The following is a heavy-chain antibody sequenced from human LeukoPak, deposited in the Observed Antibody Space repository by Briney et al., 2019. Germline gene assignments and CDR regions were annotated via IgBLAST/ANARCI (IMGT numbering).Heavy chain of an antibody. D-gene: IGHD5-18*01. Sequence: SVKVSCKASGGTFSSYAISWERQAPGQGLEWMGGIIPIFGTANYAQKFQGRVTITADESTSTAYMELSSLRSEDTAVYYCARDRGWGRYSYGSSAFDIWGQGTMVTVSS. CDR1: GGTFSSYA. CDR3: ARDRGWGRYSYGSSAFDI. V-gene: IGHV1-69*13. CDR2: IIPIFGTA. J-gene: IGHJ3*02.